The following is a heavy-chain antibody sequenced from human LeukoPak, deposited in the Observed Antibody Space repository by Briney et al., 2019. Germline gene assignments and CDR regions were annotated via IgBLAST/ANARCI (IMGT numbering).Heavy chain of an antibody. CDR2: IYYSGST. V-gene: IGHV4-30-4*01. CDR3: ARYTTVTTEFDY. Sequence: PSETLSLTCTISGDSTSSDRYYWSWIRQPPGKGLEWIGYIYYSGSTYYNPSLKSRVTISVDTSKNQFSLKLSSVTAADTAVYYCARYTTVTTEFDYWGQGTLVTVSS. CDR1: GDSTSSDRYY. J-gene: IGHJ4*02. D-gene: IGHD4-17*01.